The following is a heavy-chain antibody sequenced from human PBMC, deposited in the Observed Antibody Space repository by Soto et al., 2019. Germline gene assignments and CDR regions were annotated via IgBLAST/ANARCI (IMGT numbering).Heavy chain of an antibody. Sequence: QVQLVQSGAEEKKPGASVKVSCKASGYTFTSYAMHWVRQAPGQRLEWMGWINAGNGNTKYSQKFQGRVTITRDTSASTAYMELSSLRSEDTAVDYCARSLAPTLGPDYWGQGTLVTVSS. D-gene: IGHD2-21*01. J-gene: IGHJ4*02. V-gene: IGHV1-3*05. CDR3: ARSLAPTLGPDY. CDR2: INAGNGNT. CDR1: GYTFTSYA.